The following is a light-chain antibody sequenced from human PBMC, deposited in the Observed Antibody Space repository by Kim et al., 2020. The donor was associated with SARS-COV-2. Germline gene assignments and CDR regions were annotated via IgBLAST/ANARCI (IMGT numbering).Light chain of an antibody. V-gene: IGLV3-19*01. Sequence: ALGQTVRITCQGDSHRTYYASWYRQKPEQAPRLVIYDKNKRPSGIPDRFSGSSSGNTASLTVTGAQAVDEADYYCNSRDKSGDHVVFGGGTKVTVL. CDR3: NSRDKSGDHVV. CDR1: SHRTYY. CDR2: DKN. J-gene: IGLJ2*01.